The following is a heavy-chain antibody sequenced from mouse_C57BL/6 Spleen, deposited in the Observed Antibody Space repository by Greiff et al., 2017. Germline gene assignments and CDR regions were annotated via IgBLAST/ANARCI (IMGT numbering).Heavy chain of an antibody. CDR3: ARPYDGYYLAY. D-gene: IGHD2-3*01. J-gene: IGHJ3*01. CDR2: ISSGSSTI. Sequence: EVMLVESGGGLVKPGGSLKLSCAASGFTFSDYGMHWVRQAPEKGLEWVAYISSGSSTIYYADTVKGRFTISRDNAKNTLFLQMTSLRSEDTAMYYCARPYDGYYLAYWGQGTLVTVSA. CDR1: GFTFSDYG. V-gene: IGHV5-17*01.